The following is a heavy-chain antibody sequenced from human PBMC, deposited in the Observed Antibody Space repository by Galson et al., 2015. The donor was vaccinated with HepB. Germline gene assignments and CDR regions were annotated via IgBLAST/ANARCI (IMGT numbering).Heavy chain of an antibody. D-gene: IGHD1-14*01. J-gene: IGHJ4*02. CDR1: GFTFSSYA. CDR3: ATEDGNRGY. CDR2: ISYDGSNK. Sequence: SLRLSCAASGFTFSSYAMHWVRQAPGKGLEWVAVISYDGSNKYYADSVKGRFTISRDNSKNTLYLQMNSLRAEDTAVYYCATEDGNRGYWGQGTLVTVSS. V-gene: IGHV3-30-3*01.